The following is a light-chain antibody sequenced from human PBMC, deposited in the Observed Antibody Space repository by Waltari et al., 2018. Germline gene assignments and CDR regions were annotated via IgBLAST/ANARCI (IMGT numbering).Light chain of an antibody. CDR1: QSVSSH. CDR2: EAS. V-gene: IGKV3-11*01. Sequence: EIVLTQSPATLSLSPGERATLSCRARQSVSSHLAWYQPKPGQSPRLLIFEASNRATGIPARFSGSGSGTDFTLTISSLEPEDLGVYYCQQRSDWLTFGGGTKVEI. CDR3: QQRSDWLT. J-gene: IGKJ4*01.